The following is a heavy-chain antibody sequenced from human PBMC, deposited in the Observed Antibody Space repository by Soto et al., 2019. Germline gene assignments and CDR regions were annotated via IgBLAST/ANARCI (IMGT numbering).Heavy chain of an antibody. J-gene: IGHJ5*02. V-gene: IGHV3-23*01. D-gene: IGHD1-1*01. Sequence: EVHLLESGGGLVQPGGSLGLSCAASGLTVSGYSMSWVRQAPGKGLEWVSGISGSGDNTYYAGSVKGRFTISRDSSKTTLHLQMNSLRAEDTAVYYCARASIPTTGLSPYTKWLDPWGQGTLVTVSS. CDR3: ARASIPTTGLSPYTKWLDP. CDR2: ISGSGDNT. CDR1: GLTVSGYS.